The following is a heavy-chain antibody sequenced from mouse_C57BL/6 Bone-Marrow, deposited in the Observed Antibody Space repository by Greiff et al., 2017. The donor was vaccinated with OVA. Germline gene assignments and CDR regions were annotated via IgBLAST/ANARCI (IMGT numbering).Heavy chain of an antibody. J-gene: IGHJ3*01. CDR1: GFTFSSYA. D-gene: IGHD2-1*01. CDR3: ARGGDGNWFAY. V-gene: IGHV5-4*03. Sequence: EVMLVESGGGLVKPGGSLKLSCAASGFTFSSYAMSWVRQTPEKRLEWVATISDGGSYTYYPDNVKGRFTISRDNAKNNLYLQMSHLKSEDTAMYYCARGGDGNWFAYWGQGTLVTVSA. CDR2: ISDGGSYT.